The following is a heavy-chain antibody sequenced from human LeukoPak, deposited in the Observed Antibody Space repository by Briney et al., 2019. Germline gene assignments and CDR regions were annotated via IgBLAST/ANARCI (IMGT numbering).Heavy chain of an antibody. Sequence: GGSLRLSCAASGFTFSSYWMNWVRQAPGKGLEWVSSISSSSSYIYYAGSVKGRFTISRDNAKNSLYLQMNSLRAEDTAVYYCARESITIFGVVIGNAFDIWGQGTMVTVSS. CDR2: ISSSSSYI. CDR3: ARESITIFGVVIGNAFDI. V-gene: IGHV3-21*01. CDR1: GFTFSSYW. J-gene: IGHJ3*02. D-gene: IGHD3-3*01.